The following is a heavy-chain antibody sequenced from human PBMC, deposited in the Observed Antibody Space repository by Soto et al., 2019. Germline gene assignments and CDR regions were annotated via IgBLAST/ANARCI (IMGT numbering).Heavy chain of an antibody. J-gene: IGHJ5*02. Sequence: SETLSLTCTVSGGSISSGDYYWSWIRQPPGKGLEWIGYIYSSGSTYYNPSLKSRVTISVDTSKNQFSLRLSSVTAADTAVYYCVRATIVLVPAAMVSHWFDPWGQGTLVT. CDR1: GGSISSGDYY. CDR3: VRATIVLVPAAMVSHWFDP. D-gene: IGHD2-2*01. CDR2: IYSSGST. V-gene: IGHV4-30-4*01.